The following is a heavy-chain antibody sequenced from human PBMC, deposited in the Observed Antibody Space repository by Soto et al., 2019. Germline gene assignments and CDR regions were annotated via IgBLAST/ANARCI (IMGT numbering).Heavy chain of an antibody. J-gene: IGHJ3*02. CDR3: AAAFAYSTSSGSFDI. Sequence: SVKVSCKASGGTFSTYGITWVRQAPGQGLQWMGGIIPISGTSNYRQKFQGRLTITADKSTSTAYMEMSSLTSQDTALYYCAAAFAYSTSSGSFDIWGRGTMVTVSS. D-gene: IGHD6-6*01. V-gene: IGHV1-69*06. CDR2: IIPISGTS. CDR1: GGTFSTYG.